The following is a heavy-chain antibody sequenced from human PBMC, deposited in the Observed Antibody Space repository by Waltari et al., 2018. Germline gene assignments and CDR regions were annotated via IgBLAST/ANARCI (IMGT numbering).Heavy chain of an antibody. Sequence: EVQLLESGGGLVQPGGSLRLSCAASGFTFSSYAMSWVSQAPGKGLEWVSAISGSGGSTYYADSVKGLFTISRDNSKNTLYLQMNSLRAEDTAVYYCANAEYDYGDFYFDYWGQGTLVTVSS. J-gene: IGHJ4*02. CDR3: ANAEYDYGDFYFDY. D-gene: IGHD4-17*01. CDR2: ISGSGGST. V-gene: IGHV3-23*01. CDR1: GFTFSSYA.